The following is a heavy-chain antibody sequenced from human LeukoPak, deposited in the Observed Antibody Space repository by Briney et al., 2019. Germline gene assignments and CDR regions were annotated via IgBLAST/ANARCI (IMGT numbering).Heavy chain of an antibody. J-gene: IGHJ4*02. CDR3: AKDMVGYGDLFDY. CDR2: IRYDGSNK. V-gene: IGHV3-30*02. Sequence: PGGSLRLSCAASGFTFSSYGMHWVRQAPGKGLEWVAFIRYDGSNKYYADSLKGRFTISRDNSKNTLYLQMNSLRAEDTAVYYCAKDMVGYGDLFDYWGQGTLVTVSS. CDR1: GFTFSSYG. D-gene: IGHD4-17*01.